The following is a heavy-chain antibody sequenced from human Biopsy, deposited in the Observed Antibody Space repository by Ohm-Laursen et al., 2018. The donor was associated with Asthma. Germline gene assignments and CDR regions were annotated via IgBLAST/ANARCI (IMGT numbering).Heavy chain of an antibody. Sequence: SLRLSCTASGFTFDDYGMSWVRQAPGKGLDWVSGINWNGGSTGYADSVKGRFTISSDNSMNTLYLHMNSLRVEDTAVYYCARGLDYSGRSGFDYWGQGTLVTVSS. CDR1: GFTFDDYG. CDR2: INWNGGST. D-gene: IGHD3-10*01. CDR3: ARGLDYSGRSGFDY. J-gene: IGHJ4*02. V-gene: IGHV3-20*04.